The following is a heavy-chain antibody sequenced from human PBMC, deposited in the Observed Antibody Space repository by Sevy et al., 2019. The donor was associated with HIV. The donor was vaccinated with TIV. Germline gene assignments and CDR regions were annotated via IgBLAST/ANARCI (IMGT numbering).Heavy chain of an antibody. V-gene: IGHV3-15*01. D-gene: IGHD3-22*01. CDR3: ATAPGYYDSAPFDY. J-gene: IGHJ4*02. CDR1: GFTFNNAW. CDR2: IKSKIDGETT. Sequence: GGSLRLSCAVSGFTFNNAWMNWVRQAPGTGLQWVGLIKSKIDGETTDYAAPVKGRFTISRDDSKNTLYLQMNRLKLEDTAVYYCATAPGYYDSAPFDYWGPGTLVTVS.